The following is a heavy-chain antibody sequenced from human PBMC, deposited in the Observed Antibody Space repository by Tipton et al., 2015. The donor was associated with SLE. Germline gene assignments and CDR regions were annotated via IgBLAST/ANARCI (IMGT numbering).Heavy chain of an antibody. CDR2: VYYSGSS. J-gene: IGHJ3*02. D-gene: IGHD4-17*01. V-gene: IGHV4-38-2*01. CDR1: NYSISGGYY. CDR3: ARHQGDGEGAFDI. Sequence: GLVKPSGTLSLTCGVSNYSISGGYYWGWIRQAPGKGLEWIGSVYYSGSSFYNPSLKSRVTLSMDMSEIQFSVKVTSMTAADTAVYYCARHQGDGEGAFDIWGRGTMVIVSS.